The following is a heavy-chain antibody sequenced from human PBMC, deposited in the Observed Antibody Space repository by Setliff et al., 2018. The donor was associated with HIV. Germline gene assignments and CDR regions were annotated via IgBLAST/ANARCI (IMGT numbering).Heavy chain of an antibody. V-gene: IGHV1-46*01. CDR3: ARARRDSYDRGRRNHYYMDV. CDR1: GYPFTSYY. CDR2: INPTGGST. Sequence: ASVKVSCKASGYPFTSYYMHWVRQAPGQGPEWMGIINPTGGSTSYAQKFQGRVTMTRDTSISTAYMELNNLKFEDTAVYYCARARRDSYDRGRRNHYYMDVWGKGTTVTVSS. J-gene: IGHJ6*03. D-gene: IGHD3-22*01.